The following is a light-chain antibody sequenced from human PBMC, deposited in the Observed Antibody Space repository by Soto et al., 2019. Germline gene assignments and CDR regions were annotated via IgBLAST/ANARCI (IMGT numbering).Light chain of an antibody. V-gene: IGKV1-5*03. CDR3: QQYNSYRS. Sequence: DIQMTQSPSTLSASVGDRVTITCRASQSISTWLAWYQQKPGKASKLLIYKASSLESGVPSRFSGSGSGTEFTLTTSSLQPDDFASYYCQQYNSYRSFGQGTKVDIK. CDR2: KAS. CDR1: QSISTW. J-gene: IGKJ1*01.